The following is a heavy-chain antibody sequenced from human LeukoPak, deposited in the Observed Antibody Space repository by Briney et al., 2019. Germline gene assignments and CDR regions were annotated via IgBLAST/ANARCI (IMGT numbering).Heavy chain of an antibody. CDR1: GFTFSSYA. J-gene: IGHJ4*02. Sequence: PGGSLRLSCAASGFTFSSYAMHWVRQAPGKGLEWVAVISYDGSNKYYADSVKGRFTISRGNSKNTLYLQMNSLRAEDTAVYYCARDLGIAAAGTPLDYWGQGTLVTVSS. D-gene: IGHD6-13*01. CDR2: ISYDGSNK. CDR3: ARDLGIAAAGTPLDY. V-gene: IGHV3-30-3*01.